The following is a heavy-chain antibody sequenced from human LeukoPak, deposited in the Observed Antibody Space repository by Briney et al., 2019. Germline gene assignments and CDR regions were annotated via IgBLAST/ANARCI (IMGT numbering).Heavy chain of an antibody. J-gene: IGHJ4*02. V-gene: IGHV4-30-2*01. D-gene: IGHD6-19*01. CDR1: GGSISSGGYS. Sequence: SQTLSLTCAVSGGSISSGGYSWSWIRQPPGKGLEWIGYIYHSGSTYYNPSLKSRVTISVDRSKNQFSLKLSSVTAADTAVYYCARAVAGPSALGYYFDYWGQGTLVTVSS. CDR2: IYHSGST. CDR3: ARAVAGPSALGYYFDY.